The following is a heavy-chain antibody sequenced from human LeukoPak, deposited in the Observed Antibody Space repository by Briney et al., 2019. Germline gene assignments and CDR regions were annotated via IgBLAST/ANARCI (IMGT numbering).Heavy chain of an antibody. D-gene: IGHD6-19*01. CDR3: AKDGTNLYSSGWAADY. CDR2: ISYDGSNK. CDR1: GFTFSSYG. J-gene: IGHJ4*02. Sequence: PGRSLRLSCAASGFTFSSYGMHWVRQAPGKGLEWVAVISYDGSNKYYADSVKGRFTISRDNSKNTLCLQMNSLRAEDTAVYYCAKDGTNLYSSGWAADYWGQGTLVTVSS. V-gene: IGHV3-30*18.